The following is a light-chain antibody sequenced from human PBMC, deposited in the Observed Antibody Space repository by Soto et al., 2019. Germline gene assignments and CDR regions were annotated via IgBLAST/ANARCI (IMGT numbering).Light chain of an antibody. Sequence: NFMLTQPHSVSESPGKTVTISCTRSSDSIASNYVQWYQQRPGSCPTTVIYEDDQRPSGVPDRFSGSIDISSNSASLSISGLKNEDEADYYCQSYGSSKSNGVFGGGTKLTVL. V-gene: IGLV6-57*01. CDR1: SDSIASNY. J-gene: IGLJ3*02. CDR2: EDD. CDR3: QSYGSSKSNGV.